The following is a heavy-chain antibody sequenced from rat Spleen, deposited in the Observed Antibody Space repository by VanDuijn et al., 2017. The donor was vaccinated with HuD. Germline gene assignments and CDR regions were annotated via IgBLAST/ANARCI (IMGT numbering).Heavy chain of an antibody. D-gene: IGHD1-11*01. CDR1: GFTFNNYW. J-gene: IGHJ2*01. CDR2: ITNTGGST. V-gene: IGHV5-31*01. CDR3: TRKRSGYGGYSDSFDY. Sequence: EVQLVESGGGLVQPGRSLKLSCVASGFTFNNYWMTWIRQAPGKGLEWVASITNTGGSTYYPDSVKGRFTISRDNAKSTLYLQMNSLRSEDTATYYCTRKRSGYGGYSDSFDYWGQGVMVTVSS.